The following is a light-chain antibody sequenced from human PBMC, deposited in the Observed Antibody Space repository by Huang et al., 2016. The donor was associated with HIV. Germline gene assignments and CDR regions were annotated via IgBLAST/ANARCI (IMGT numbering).Light chain of an antibody. CDR3: QQRRNWPPTYT. J-gene: IGKJ2*01. CDR2: DAS. V-gene: IGKV3-11*01. Sequence: EIVLTQSPATLSLSPGERATLSCRASQSVSNYLAWYQQKPGQTPRLLIYDASSRATGIPARFSGSGSGTDFTLTISSLEPEDFAVYYCQQRRNWPPTYTFGQGTKLEIK. CDR1: QSVSNY.